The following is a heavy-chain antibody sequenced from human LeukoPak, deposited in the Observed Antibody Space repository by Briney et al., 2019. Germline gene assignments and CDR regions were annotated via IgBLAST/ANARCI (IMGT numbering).Heavy chain of an antibody. D-gene: IGHD3-10*01. J-gene: IGHJ4*02. CDR3: AKLVHRGGPFHY. CDR1: GYTYISYW. V-gene: IGHV5-51*01. CDR2: IFPDDSDT. Sequence: GESLKISCKASGYTYISYWIAWVRQMPGKGLEWMGVIFPDDSDTIYSPSFQGQVTISVDKSINTAFLQWSSLTPSDTATYYCAKLVHRGGPFHYWGQGTLVTVSS.